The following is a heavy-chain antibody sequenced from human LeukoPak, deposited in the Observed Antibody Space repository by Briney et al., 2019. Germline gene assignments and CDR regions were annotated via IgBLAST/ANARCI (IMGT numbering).Heavy chain of an antibody. CDR2: IYYTGNT. Sequence: SETLSLTCTVSGGSISGSSYYWGWIRQPPGKGLEWIGTIYYTGNTYYNPSLKSRVTISVDTSKNQFSLKLSSVTAADTAVYYCASIPGISVSAYYFDYWGQGTLVTVSS. D-gene: IGHD6-19*01. J-gene: IGHJ4*02. CDR3: ASIPGISVSAYYFDY. CDR1: GGSISGSSYY. V-gene: IGHV4-39*01.